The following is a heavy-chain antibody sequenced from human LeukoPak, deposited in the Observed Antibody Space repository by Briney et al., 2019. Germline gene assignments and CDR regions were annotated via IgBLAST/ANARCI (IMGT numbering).Heavy chain of an antibody. CDR3: ARLRYFDRLSYWSFDY. J-gene: IGHJ4*02. CDR2: IYYSGST. Sequence: PSETLSLTCTVSGGSISSYYWSWIRQPPGKGLEWIGYIYYSGSTNYNPSLKSRVTISVDTSKNQFSLKLSSVTAADTAVYYCARLRYFDRLSYWSFDYWGQGTLVTVSS. D-gene: IGHD3-9*01. CDR1: GGSISSYY. V-gene: IGHV4-59*08.